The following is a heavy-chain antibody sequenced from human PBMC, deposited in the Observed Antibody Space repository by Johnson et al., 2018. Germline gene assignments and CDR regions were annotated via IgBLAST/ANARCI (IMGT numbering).Heavy chain of an antibody. CDR1: GFTVSSNY. CDR3: ASPHLGPSYDAFHI. Sequence: EVQLVESGGGLVQPGGSLRLSCAASGFTVSSNYMSWVRQPPGKGLEWVSVIYGSGGTHYADSVKGRFTISRENSKNTLFLQMNSLRTEDTAVYYCASPHLGPSYDAFHIWGQGTMVTVSS. J-gene: IGHJ3*02. V-gene: IGHV3-66*02. CDR2: IYGSGGT. D-gene: IGHD3-10*01.